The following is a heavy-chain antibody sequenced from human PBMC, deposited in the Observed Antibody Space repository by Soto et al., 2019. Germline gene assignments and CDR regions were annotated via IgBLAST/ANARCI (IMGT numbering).Heavy chain of an antibody. Sequence: QITLKESGPTLVKPTQTLTLTCTFSGFSLTTSGVGVGWIRQPPGKALEWLAVTYWNDDKHYSPSLTSRLTITKDTSKNQVVLTMTNMDPVDTATYYCAHRQRLVDGWYTFDYWGQGTLVTVSS. J-gene: IGHJ4*02. D-gene: IGHD6-19*01. CDR1: GFSLTTSGVG. CDR3: AHRQRLVDGWYTFDY. CDR2: TYWNDDK. V-gene: IGHV2-5*01.